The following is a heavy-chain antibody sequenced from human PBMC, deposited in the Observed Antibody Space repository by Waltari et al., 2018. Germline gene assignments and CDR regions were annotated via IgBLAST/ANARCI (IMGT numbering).Heavy chain of an antibody. V-gene: IGHV3-48*04. CDR2: VRGDSGYR. CDR3: AGIRRGFWFFDL. J-gene: IGHJ2*01. CDR1: GMTFTTYS. D-gene: IGHD3-10*01. Sequence: EVQLVESGGGLVQPGGSLRLSCAASGMTFTTYSMNWVRQAPGKGLEGISYVRGDSGYRDYADSVRGRFTISRDNAQNSMYLQMNNLRADDTAVYYCAGIRRGFWFFDLWGRGTLVTVSS.